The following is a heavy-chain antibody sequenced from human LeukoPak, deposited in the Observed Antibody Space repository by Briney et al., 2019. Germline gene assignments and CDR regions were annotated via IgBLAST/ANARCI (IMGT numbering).Heavy chain of an antibody. D-gene: IGHD2-2*01. CDR3: ARYEVVPAAMGWFDP. Sequence: SETLSLTCTVSGGSISSGGYYWSWIRQHPGKGLEWIGYIYYSGSTYYNPSLKSRVTISVDTSKSQFSLKLSSVTAADTAVHYCARYEVVPAAMGWFDPWGQGTQVTVSS. CDR1: GGSISSGGYY. J-gene: IGHJ5*02. CDR2: IYYSGST. V-gene: IGHV4-31*03.